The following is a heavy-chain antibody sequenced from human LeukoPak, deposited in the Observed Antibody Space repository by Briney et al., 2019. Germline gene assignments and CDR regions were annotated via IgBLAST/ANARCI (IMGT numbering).Heavy chain of an antibody. Sequence: SQTLSLTCTVSGGSISSGSYYWSCIRPPAGKGLEWIGRIYTSGSTNYNPSLKSRVTISVDTYKNQFSLKLSSVTAADTAVYYCARDPWYYDSSGIWGQGTMVTVSS. J-gene: IGHJ3*02. D-gene: IGHD3-22*01. V-gene: IGHV4-61*02. CDR3: ARDPWYYDSSGI. CDR1: GGSISSGSYY. CDR2: IYTSGST.